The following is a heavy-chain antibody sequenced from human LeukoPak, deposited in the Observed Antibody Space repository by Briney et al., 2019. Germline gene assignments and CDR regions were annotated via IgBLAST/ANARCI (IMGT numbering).Heavy chain of an antibody. CDR1: GFAFSSNF. CDR2: IASSGSSI. V-gene: IGHV3-21*01. CDR3: ARERYSRSSHDALDL. Sequence: GGSLRLSCAASGFAFSSNFMNWVRQAPGKGLEWVSSIASSGSSIYYADSLKGRFTTSRDNAKNSLYLQINSLRPEDTAVYYCARERYSRSSHDALDLWGRGTMVTVSS. J-gene: IGHJ3*01. D-gene: IGHD6-6*01.